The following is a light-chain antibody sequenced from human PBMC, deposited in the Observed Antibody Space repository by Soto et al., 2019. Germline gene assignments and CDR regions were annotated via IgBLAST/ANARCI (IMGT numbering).Light chain of an antibody. J-gene: IGKJ4*01. CDR3: QQLNSYPLT. CDR1: QDISTW. CDR2: GAS. V-gene: IGKV1-9*01. Sequence: DIQMTQSPSSVSASVGDRVTITCRASQDISTWLAWYQHTPGKAPKLLIYGASTLQSGVPARFSGSESGAVFTLRISSLQPEDFATYYCQQLNSYPLTFGGGTKVDIK.